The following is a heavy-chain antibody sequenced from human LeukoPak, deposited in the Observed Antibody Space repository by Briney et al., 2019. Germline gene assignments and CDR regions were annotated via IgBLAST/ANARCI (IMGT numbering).Heavy chain of an antibody. V-gene: IGHV1-2*02. Sequence: ASVKVSCKASGYTFTGYYIHWLRQAPGQGLEWMGWINPNNGGTKYAQRFQGRFTMTRDTSINTAYMELSRLKSDDTAVYHCARGPSHGAFDFWGQGTLVTVSS. CDR1: GYTFTGYY. CDR2: INPNNGGT. J-gene: IGHJ4*02. CDR3: ARGPSHGAFDF.